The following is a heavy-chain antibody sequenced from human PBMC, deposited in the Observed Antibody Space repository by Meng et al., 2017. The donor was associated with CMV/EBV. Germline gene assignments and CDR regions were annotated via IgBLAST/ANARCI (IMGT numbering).Heavy chain of an antibody. V-gene: IGHV2-5*01. D-gene: IGHD1-26*01. CDR1: GFSLSTSGVG. Sequence: TLSLTLTCTFSGFSLSTSGVGVGWIRQPPGKALEWLALIYWNDDKRYSPSLKSRLTITKDTSKNQVVLTMTNMDPVDTATYYCAHNGELLYYYYGMDVWGQGTTVTVSS. J-gene: IGHJ6*02. CDR2: IYWNDDK. CDR3: AHNGELLYYYYGMDV.